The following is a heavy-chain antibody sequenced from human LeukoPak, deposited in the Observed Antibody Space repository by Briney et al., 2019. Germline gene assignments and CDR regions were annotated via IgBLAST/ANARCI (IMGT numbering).Heavy chain of an antibody. D-gene: IGHD1-1*01. J-gene: IGHJ3*02. Sequence: SQTLSLTCAISGDSVSSNSVAWNWIRQSPSRGLEWLGRTYYRSNDYAVSVKSRITINPDTSKNQFSLQLNSVTPEDTAVYYCARGRHSAFDIWGQGPMVTVSS. CDR1: GDSVSSNSVA. V-gene: IGHV6-1*01. CDR3: ARGRHSAFDI. CDR2: TYYRSN.